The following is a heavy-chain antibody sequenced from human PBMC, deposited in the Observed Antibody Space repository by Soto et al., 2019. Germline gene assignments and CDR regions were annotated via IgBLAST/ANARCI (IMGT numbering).Heavy chain of an antibody. J-gene: IGHJ2*01. D-gene: IGHD4-17*01. CDR1: GFTFSSYG. CDR2: ISYDGSNK. CDR3: AKEWGYGDYLPYWYFDR. Sequence: QVQLVESGGGVVQPGRSLRLSCAASGFTFSSYGMHWVRQAPGKGLEWVAVISYDGSNKYYADSVKGRFTISRDNSKNTLDLQMNSLRAEDTAVYYCAKEWGYGDYLPYWYFDRWGRGTLVTVSS. V-gene: IGHV3-30*18.